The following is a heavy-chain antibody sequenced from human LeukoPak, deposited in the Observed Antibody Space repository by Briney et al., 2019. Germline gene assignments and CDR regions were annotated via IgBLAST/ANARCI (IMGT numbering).Heavy chain of an antibody. J-gene: IGHJ4*02. V-gene: IGHV3-30*18. Sequence: GGSLRLSCAASGLTFSSYAMTWVRQAPGKGLEWVAVISYDGSNKYYADSVKGRFTISRDNSKNTLYLQMNSLRAEDTAVYYCAKEYYYDSSGYPIDYWGQGTLVTVSS. CDR3: AKEYYYDSSGYPIDY. CDR2: ISYDGSNK. CDR1: GLTFSSYA. D-gene: IGHD3-22*01.